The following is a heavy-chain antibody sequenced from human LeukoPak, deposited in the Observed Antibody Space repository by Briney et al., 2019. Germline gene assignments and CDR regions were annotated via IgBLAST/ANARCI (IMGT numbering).Heavy chain of an antibody. V-gene: IGHV4-4*07. Sequence: PSETLSLTCTVSGGSISSDYWSWIRQPAGKGLEWIGRIYTTGSTNYSPSLKSRVTMSVDTSKNQFSLKLSSVTAADTAVYYCARDVKSRRRQWFGELSVYYYYYMDVWGKGTTVTISS. CDR3: ARDVKSRRRQWFGELSVYYYYYMDV. CDR1: GGSISSDY. J-gene: IGHJ6*03. D-gene: IGHD3-10*01. CDR2: IYTTGST.